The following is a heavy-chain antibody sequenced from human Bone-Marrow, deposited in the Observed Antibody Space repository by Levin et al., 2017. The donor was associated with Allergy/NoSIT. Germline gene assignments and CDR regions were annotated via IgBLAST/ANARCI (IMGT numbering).Heavy chain of an antibody. V-gene: IGHV3-30*18. CDR2: ISYDGSRK. J-gene: IGHJ4*02. Sequence: GGSLRLPCAASGFNFNNYGMHWVRQAPGKGLEWVAFISYDGSRKYYVDFVKGRFTMSRDNSENTVHLQMDSLRVEDTAVYYCAKDDGDGYNGVDYWGQGTLVTVSS. CDR3: AKDDGDGYNGVDY. D-gene: IGHD5-24*01. CDR1: GFNFNNYG.